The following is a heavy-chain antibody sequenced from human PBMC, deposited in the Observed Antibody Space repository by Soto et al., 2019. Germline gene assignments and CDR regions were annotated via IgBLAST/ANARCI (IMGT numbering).Heavy chain of an antibody. CDR2: MSYDGNKE. J-gene: IGHJ4*02. Sequence: QVQLVESGGGVVQPGRSLRLSCAASGFSFSVYAMHWVRQAPGKGLEWVAVMSYDGNKEYYADSVKGRFTISRDNSKITLYLHMNGLRVGDRAVYYCWEPTYYYDYWGPGTLVTVSS. D-gene: IGHD1-26*01. V-gene: IGHV3-30-3*01. CDR1: GFSFSVYA. CDR3: WEPTYYYDY.